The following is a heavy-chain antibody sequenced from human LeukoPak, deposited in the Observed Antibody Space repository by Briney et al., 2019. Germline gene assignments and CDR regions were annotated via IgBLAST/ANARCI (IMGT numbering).Heavy chain of an antibody. V-gene: IGHV4-61*02. CDR2: IYTSGST. Sequence: SETLSLTCTVSGGSISSGSYYWSWIRQPAGKGLEWIGRIYTSGSTNYNPSLKSRVTISVDTSKNQFSLKLSSVTAADTAVYYCARVAVAGNYFDYWGQGTLVTVSS. J-gene: IGHJ4*02. CDR1: GGSISSGSYY. D-gene: IGHD6-19*01. CDR3: ARVAVAGNYFDY.